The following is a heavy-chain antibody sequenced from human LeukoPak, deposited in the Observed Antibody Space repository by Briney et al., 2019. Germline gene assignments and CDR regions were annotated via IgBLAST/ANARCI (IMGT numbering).Heavy chain of an antibody. CDR1: GYTFTSYD. CDR3: ARVHYSGSYFSQNYFDY. D-gene: IGHD1-26*01. Sequence: ASVTVSFKASGYTFTSYDINWVRQATGQGLEWMGRMNPNSGNTEYAQKFQGRATMNRDTSTSTAYMELSSLRSEDTAVYYCARVHYSGSYFSQNYFDYWGQGTLVTVSS. V-gene: IGHV1-8*01. J-gene: IGHJ4*02. CDR2: MNPNSGNT.